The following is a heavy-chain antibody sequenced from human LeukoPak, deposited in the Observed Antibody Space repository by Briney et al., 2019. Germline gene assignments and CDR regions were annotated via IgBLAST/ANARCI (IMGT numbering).Heavy chain of an antibody. CDR1: GYSISSDCY. V-gene: IGHV4-38-2*01. CDR3: ARNATYPLDS. J-gene: IGHJ4*02. Sequence: PSETLSLTCAVSGYSISSDCYWGWIRQPPGKGLEWIGSIYHSGMTSYNPSLKSRVTISVDTSKNHFSLKLTSVTAADSAVYYCARNATYPLDSWGQGTLVTVSS. CDR2: IYHSGMT.